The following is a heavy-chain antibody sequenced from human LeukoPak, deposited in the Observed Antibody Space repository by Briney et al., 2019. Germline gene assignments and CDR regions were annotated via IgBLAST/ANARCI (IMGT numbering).Heavy chain of an antibody. CDR1: GGTFSSYA. J-gene: IGHJ5*02. D-gene: IGHD3-10*01. CDR2: ISAYNGNT. Sequence: GASVKVSCKASGGTFSSYAISWVRQAPGQGLEWMGWISAYNGNTNYAQNFQGRVSMTTDTSTSTAYMELRSLRSDDTAVYYCARYAYHYGSGIYGSENWFDPWGQGTPVTVSS. V-gene: IGHV1-18*01. CDR3: ARYAYHYGSGIYGSENWFDP.